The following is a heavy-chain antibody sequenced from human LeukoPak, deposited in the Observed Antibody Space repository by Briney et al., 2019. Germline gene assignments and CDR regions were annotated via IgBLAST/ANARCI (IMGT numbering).Heavy chain of an antibody. CDR3: ATLDSYYDNSGRPLIPD. CDR2: FNREDDEP. V-gene: IGHV1-24*01. Sequence: ASVKVSCNISGYTLTDFSMHWVRQAPGKGLEWMGGFNREDDEPIYAPHFRGRVTVTEGTSTDTAYMELSSLRSEDTAVYYCATLDSYYDNSGRPLIPDWGQGTLVTVSS. J-gene: IGHJ4*02. D-gene: IGHD3-22*01. CDR1: GYTLTDFS.